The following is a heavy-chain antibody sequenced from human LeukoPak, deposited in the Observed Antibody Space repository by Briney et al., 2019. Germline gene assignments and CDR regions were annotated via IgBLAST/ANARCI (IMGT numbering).Heavy chain of an antibody. CDR1: GFTFSSYE. CDR2: ISSSGSTI. Sequence: GGSLRLSCAASGFTFSSYEMNWVRQAPGKGLEWVSYISSSGSTIYYADSVKGRFTISRDNAKNSLYLQMNSLRAEDTAVYYCAREGVGANFDYWGQGTLVTVSS. J-gene: IGHJ4*02. V-gene: IGHV3-48*03. D-gene: IGHD1-26*01. CDR3: AREGVGANFDY.